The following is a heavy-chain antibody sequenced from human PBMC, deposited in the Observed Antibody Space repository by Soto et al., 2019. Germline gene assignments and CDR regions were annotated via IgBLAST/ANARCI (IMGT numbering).Heavy chain of an antibody. D-gene: IGHD2-15*01. V-gene: IGHV4-34*01. CDR1: GGSFSGYY. CDR2: INHSGST. Sequence: SETLSLTCAVYGGSFSGYYWSWIRQPPGKGLEWIGEINHSGSTNYNPSLKSRITISVDTSKNQFSLKLSSVTAADTAVYYCARGVYCSGGSCYLAMDVWGQGTTVTVSS. CDR3: ARGVYCSGGSCYLAMDV. J-gene: IGHJ6*02.